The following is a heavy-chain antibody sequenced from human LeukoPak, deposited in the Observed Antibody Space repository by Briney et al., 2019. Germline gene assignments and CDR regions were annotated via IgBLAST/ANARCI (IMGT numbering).Heavy chain of an antibody. CDR1: GFTFSIYG. CDR2: ISYDGSNK. D-gene: IGHD1-14*01. Sequence: GGSLRLSCSASGFTFSIYGMHWVRQAPGKGLEWVAVISYDGSNKYYADSVKGRFTISRDNSKNTLYLQMNSLRAEDTAVYYCAKNGYDHDDPNYYYGMDVWGKGTTVTVSS. V-gene: IGHV3-30*18. CDR3: AKNGYDHDDPNYYYGMDV. J-gene: IGHJ6*04.